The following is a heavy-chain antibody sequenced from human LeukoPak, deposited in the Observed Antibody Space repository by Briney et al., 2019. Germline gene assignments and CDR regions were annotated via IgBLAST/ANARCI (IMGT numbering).Heavy chain of an antibody. CDR1: GGSISSYY. CDR3: ARVRSDWILIGRHWFDP. CDR2: IYYSGST. J-gene: IGHJ5*02. Sequence: SETLSLTCTVSGGSISSYYWSWIQQPPGKGLEWIGYIYYSGSTNYNPSLTSRVTISVDTSKNQFSLKLSSVTAADTAVYYCARVRSDWILIGRHWFDPWGQGTLVTVSS. D-gene: IGHD2-2*03. V-gene: IGHV4-59*01.